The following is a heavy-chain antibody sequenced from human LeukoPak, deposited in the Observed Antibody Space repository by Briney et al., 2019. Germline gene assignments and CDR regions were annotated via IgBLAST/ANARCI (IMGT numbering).Heavy chain of an antibody. CDR1: GFTFSSYA. V-gene: IGHV3-23*01. CDR2: ISGSGGST. D-gene: IGHD5-18*01. CDR3: AKDSWIQLWLDYFDY. J-gene: IGHJ4*02. Sequence: GGSLRLSCAASGFTFSSYAMSWVRQAPGKGLEWVSAISGSGGSTYYADSVKGRFTISRDNSKNTLYLQMNSLRAEDTAVYYCAKDSWIQLWLDYFDYWGQGTLVTVSS.